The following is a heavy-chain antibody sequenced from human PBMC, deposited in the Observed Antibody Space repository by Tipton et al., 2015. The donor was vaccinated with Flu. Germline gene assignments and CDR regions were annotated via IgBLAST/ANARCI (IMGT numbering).Heavy chain of an antibody. CDR3: VRGSGSGPHVVFEF. CDR2: IYYSGST. Sequence: TLSLTCTVSGDSISSSSYYWGWIRQPPGKGLEWIGSIYYSGSTYYNPSLKSRVTISVDTSKNQFSLKLSSVTAADTAVYFCVRGSGSGPHVVFEFWGGGKMVTVSS. D-gene: IGHD3-10*01. J-gene: IGHJ4*02. CDR1: GDSISSSSYY. V-gene: IGHV4-39*07.